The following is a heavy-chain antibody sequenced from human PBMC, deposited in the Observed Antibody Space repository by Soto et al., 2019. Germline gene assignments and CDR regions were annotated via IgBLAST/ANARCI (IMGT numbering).Heavy chain of an antibody. D-gene: IGHD3-16*01. CDR3: GRDPELWDENVATRPSIYYYGMDV. V-gene: IGHV3-11*01. CDR2: ISRSGSTI. J-gene: IGHJ6*02. Sequence: QMQLVESGGGLVEPGGSLRLSCEASGFTFSNHYMSWIRQAPGKGLEWVSYISRSGSTIYYADSVRGRFTISRDNSKSSLYLQMYSLRAEDTAMYYCGRDPELWDENVATRPSIYYYGMDVWGQGTTVTVSS. CDR1: GFTFSNHY.